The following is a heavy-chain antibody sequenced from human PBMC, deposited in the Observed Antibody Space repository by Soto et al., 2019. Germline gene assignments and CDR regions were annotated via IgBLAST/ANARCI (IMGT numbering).Heavy chain of an antibody. CDR2: FNGNNGHT. CDR3: AREWCSATSCYGVDY. J-gene: IGHJ4*02. CDR1: GYTFSDYV. D-gene: IGHD2-2*01. V-gene: IGHV1-18*01. Sequence: QVHLVQSGGEVKKPGASVQVSCKASGYTFSDYVISWVRQAPGQGLERMGCFNGNNGHTYCTQKFQGRVTMTTDTSTNTAYMEVRRLTSDDTGVYYCAREWCSATSCYGVDYWVQGTLVTVSS.